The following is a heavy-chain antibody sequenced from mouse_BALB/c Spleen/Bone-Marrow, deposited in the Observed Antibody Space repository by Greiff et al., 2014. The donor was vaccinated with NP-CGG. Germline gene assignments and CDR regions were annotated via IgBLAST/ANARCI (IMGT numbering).Heavy chain of an antibody. Sequence: VQLQQPGAELAKPGASVKLSCTASGFNIKDTYMHWVKQRPEQGLEWIGRIDPANGGTKYDPKFQGKATITADTSSNTAYLQLSSLTSEDTAVYYCTKPSFYYGSSYWYFDVWGAGTTVTVSS. CDR3: TKPSFYYGSSYWYFDV. D-gene: IGHD1-1*01. J-gene: IGHJ1*01. V-gene: IGHV14-3*02. CDR2: IDPANGGT. CDR1: GFNIKDTY.